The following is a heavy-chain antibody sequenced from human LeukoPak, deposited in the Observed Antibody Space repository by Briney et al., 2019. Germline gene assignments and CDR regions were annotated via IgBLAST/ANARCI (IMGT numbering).Heavy chain of an antibody. Sequence: TSETLSLTCAVYGGSFSGYYWSWIRQPPGKGLEWIGEINHSGSTNYNPSLKSRVTISVDTSKNQFSLKLSSVTAADTAVYYCAKVGYCSSTSCYAFDIWGQGTMVTVSS. V-gene: IGHV4-34*01. J-gene: IGHJ3*02. D-gene: IGHD2-2*01. CDR1: GGSFSGYY. CDR3: AKVGYCSSTSCYAFDI. CDR2: INHSGST.